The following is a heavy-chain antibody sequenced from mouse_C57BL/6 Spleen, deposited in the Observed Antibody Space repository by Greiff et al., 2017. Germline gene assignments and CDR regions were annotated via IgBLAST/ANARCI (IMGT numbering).Heavy chain of an antibody. V-gene: IGHV1-50*01. CDR1: GYTFTSYW. Sequence: QVQLQQPGAELVKPGASVKLSCKASGYTFTSYWMQWVKQRPGQGLEWIGEIDPSDSYTNYNQKFKGKATLTVDTSSSTAYMQLSSLTSEDSAVYYGAREGKLATVHFDYWGQGTTLTVSS. CDR2: IDPSDSYT. D-gene: IGHD1-1*01. CDR3: AREGKLATVHFDY. J-gene: IGHJ2*01.